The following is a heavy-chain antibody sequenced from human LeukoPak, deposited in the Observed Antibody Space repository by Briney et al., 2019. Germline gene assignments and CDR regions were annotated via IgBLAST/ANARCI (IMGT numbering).Heavy chain of an antibody. D-gene: IGHD1-26*01. V-gene: IGHV4-4*02. CDR1: GGSIDSTNY. CDR2: VHLNGAT. Sequence: SETLSLTCGVSGGSIDSTNYWSWVRQAPGKGLEWIGEVHLNGATNYNPSLESRVSMSIDKSKNQLSLKLSSVTAADTATYYCTRESGAFSPFGFWGQGTLVTVSS. J-gene: IGHJ4*02. CDR3: TRESGAFSPFGF.